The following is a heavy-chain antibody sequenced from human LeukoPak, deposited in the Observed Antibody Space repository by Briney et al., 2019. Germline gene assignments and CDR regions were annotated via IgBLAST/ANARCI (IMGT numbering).Heavy chain of an antibody. J-gene: IGHJ4*02. CDR2: IHVSGTT. CDR1: GFSISSGYY. Sequence: PSETLSLTCVVSGFSISSGYYWGWIRQPPAKGLEWIANIHVSGTTFYNSSLNSRVAISIDTSKNQFSLKLSSVTAADTAVYFCARETERRIVNWGRGTLVTVSS. D-gene: IGHD1-1*01. CDR3: ARETERRIVN. V-gene: IGHV4-38-2*02.